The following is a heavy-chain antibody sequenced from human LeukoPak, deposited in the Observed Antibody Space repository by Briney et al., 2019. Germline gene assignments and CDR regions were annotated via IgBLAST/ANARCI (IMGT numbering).Heavy chain of an antibody. CDR1: GGSISSYY. J-gene: IGHJ3*02. V-gene: IGHV4-59*01. Sequence: SETLSLTCTVSGGSISSYYWSWIRQPPGKGLEWIGYIYYSGSTNYNPSLKSRVTISVDTSKNQFSLKLSSVTAADTAVYYCARERYYDSSGYSPDAFDIWGQGTMVTVSS. CDR3: ARERYYDSSGYSPDAFDI. D-gene: IGHD3-22*01. CDR2: IYYSGST.